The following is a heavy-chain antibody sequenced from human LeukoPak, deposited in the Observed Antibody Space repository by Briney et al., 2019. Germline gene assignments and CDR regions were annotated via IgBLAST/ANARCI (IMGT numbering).Heavy chain of an antibody. CDR3: ATSLTTEGAFDI. V-gene: IGHV1-24*01. Sequence: GASVKVSCKASGYTFTSYDINWVRQAPGKGLEWMGGFDPEDGETIYAQKFQGRVTMTEDTSTDTAYMELSSLRSEDTAVYYCATSLTTEGAFDIWGQGTMVTVSS. CDR2: FDPEDGET. D-gene: IGHD4-17*01. J-gene: IGHJ3*02. CDR1: GYTFTSYD.